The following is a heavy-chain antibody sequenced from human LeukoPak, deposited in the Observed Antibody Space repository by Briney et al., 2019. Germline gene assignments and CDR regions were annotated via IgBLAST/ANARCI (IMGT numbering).Heavy chain of an antibody. J-gene: IGHJ4*02. Sequence: VASVKVSCKASGGTFSSYAISWVRQAPGQGLEWMGGNIPIFGTANYAQKFQGRVTITTDESTSTAYMELSSLRSEDTAVYYCARGTVGATRSHFDYWGQGTLVTVSS. CDR2: NIPIFGTA. D-gene: IGHD1-26*01. V-gene: IGHV1-69*05. CDR3: ARGTVGATRSHFDY. CDR1: GGTFSSYA.